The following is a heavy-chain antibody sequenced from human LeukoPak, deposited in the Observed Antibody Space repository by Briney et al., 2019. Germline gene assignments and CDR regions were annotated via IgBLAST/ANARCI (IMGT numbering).Heavy chain of an antibody. CDR1: GFTFSSYS. V-gene: IGHV3-21*01. CDR3: ARELNDYGDLTLDY. D-gene: IGHD4-17*01. Sequence: GGSLRLSCAASGFTFSSYSMNWVRQAPGKGLEWVSYISSSSSYIYHADSVKGRFTISRDNAKNSLYLQMNSLRAEDTAVYYCARELNDYGDLTLDYWGQGTLVTVSS. J-gene: IGHJ4*02. CDR2: ISSSSSYI.